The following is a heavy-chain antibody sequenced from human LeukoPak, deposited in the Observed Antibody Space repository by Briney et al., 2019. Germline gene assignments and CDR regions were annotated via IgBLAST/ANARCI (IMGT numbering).Heavy chain of an antibody. D-gene: IGHD3-3*01. J-gene: IGHJ4*02. CDR2: ISSSSSTI. V-gene: IGHV3-48*04. CDR3: ARGYDFWSGYSYYFDH. Sequence: PGGSLRLSCAASGFTFSSYSMNWVRQAPGKGLEWVSYISSSSSTIYYADSVKGRFTISRDNAKNSLYLPMHSLRAEDTAVYYCARGYDFWSGYSYYFDHWGQGTLVTVSS. CDR1: GFTFSSYS.